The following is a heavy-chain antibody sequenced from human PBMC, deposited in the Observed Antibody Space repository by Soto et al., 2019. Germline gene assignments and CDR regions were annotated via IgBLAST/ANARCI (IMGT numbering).Heavy chain of an antibody. V-gene: IGHV1-69*12. Sequence: QVQLVQSGAEVKKPGSSVKVSCKASGGTFSSYAISWVRQAPGQGLEWMGGIIPIFGTANYAQKFQGRVTITADESTSTAYRELSSLRSEDTAVYYCARFWELGDSRAEDVWGQGTTVTVSS. CDR1: GGTFSSYA. J-gene: IGHJ6*02. CDR3: ARFWELGDSRAEDV. CDR2: IIPIFGTA. D-gene: IGHD1-26*01.